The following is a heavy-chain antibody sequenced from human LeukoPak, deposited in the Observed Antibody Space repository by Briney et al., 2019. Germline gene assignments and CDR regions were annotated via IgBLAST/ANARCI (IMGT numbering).Heavy chain of an antibody. CDR3: VNYYDSSGPTAGAFDI. CDR2: IYSGGRT. D-gene: IGHD3-22*01. V-gene: IGHV3-53*01. CDR1: GLTVSDNY. Sequence: PGGSLTLSCAVAGLTVSDNYLSWVRQAPGKGLEWVSVIYSGGRTYYADSVKGRFTISRDNSKNTLYLQMNSLRAEDTAMYYWVNYYDSSGPTAGAFDIWGQGTMVTVSS. J-gene: IGHJ3*02.